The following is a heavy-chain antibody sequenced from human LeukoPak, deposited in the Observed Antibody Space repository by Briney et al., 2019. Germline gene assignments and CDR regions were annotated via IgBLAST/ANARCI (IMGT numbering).Heavy chain of an antibody. CDR3: AKDIGYYDILTGYSEAFDI. CDR2: ISWNSGSI. D-gene: IGHD3-9*01. Sequence: PGGSLRLSCAASGFTFDDYAMHWVRQAPGKGLEWVSGISWNSGSIGYADSVKGRFTISRDNAKNSLYLQMNSLRAEDTALYYCAKDIGYYDILTGYSEAFDIWGQGTMVTVSS. J-gene: IGHJ3*02. V-gene: IGHV3-9*01. CDR1: GFTFDDYA.